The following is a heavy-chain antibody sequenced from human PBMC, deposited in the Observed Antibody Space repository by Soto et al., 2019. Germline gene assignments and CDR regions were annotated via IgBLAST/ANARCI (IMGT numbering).Heavy chain of an antibody. CDR2: INSDGGSI. CDR1: GFTFSNYW. Sequence: EVQLVEAGGGLVQPGGSLRLSCAASGFTFSNYWMQWVRQAPGKGLVWVSSINSDGGSISYGGSVKGRFTISRDNAKNTLYLQMNRLRAEDTAVYYCVRGAIDSANYLNWFDPWGQGTLVTVSS. D-gene: IGHD1-26*01. V-gene: IGHV3-74*01. J-gene: IGHJ5*02. CDR3: VRGAIDSANYLNWFDP.